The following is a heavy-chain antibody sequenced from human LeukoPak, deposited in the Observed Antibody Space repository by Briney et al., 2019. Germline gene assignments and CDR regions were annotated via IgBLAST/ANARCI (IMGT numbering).Heavy chain of an antibody. J-gene: IGHJ4*02. Sequence: GGSLRLSCAASGFTFSSYWMSWVRQAPGKGLEWVANIKQDGSEKSYVDSVKGRFTISRDNAKNSLYLQMNSLRAEDTAVYYCARVADCSGGSCYSGVVYFDYWGQGTLVTVSS. V-gene: IGHV3-7*01. CDR1: GFTFSSYW. CDR3: ARVADCSGGSCYSGVVYFDY. D-gene: IGHD2-15*01. CDR2: IKQDGSEK.